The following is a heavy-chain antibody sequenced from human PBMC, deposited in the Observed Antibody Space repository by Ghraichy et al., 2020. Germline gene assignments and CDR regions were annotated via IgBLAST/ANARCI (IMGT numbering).Heavy chain of an antibody. J-gene: IGHJ4*02. V-gene: IGHV3-23*01. CDR3: AQTTRYCSGGSCFYTHFDY. CDR1: GFTFSSYA. D-gene: IGHD2-15*01. CDR2: ISGSGGST. Sequence: GGSLRLSCAASGFTFSSYAMSWVRQAPGKGLEWVSAISGSGGSTYYADSVKGRFTISRDNSKNTLYLQMNSLRAEDTAVYYCAQTTRYCSGGSCFYTHFDYWGQGTLVTVSS.